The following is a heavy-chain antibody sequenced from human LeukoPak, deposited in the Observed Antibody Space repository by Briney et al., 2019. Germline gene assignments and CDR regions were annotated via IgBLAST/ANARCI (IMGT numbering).Heavy chain of an antibody. CDR1: GGTFSSYA. CDR3: ARHTIFGVVPFDY. V-gene: IGHV1-69*13. Sequence: ASVKVSCKASGGTFSSYAISWVRQAPGQGLEWMGGIIPIFGTANYAQKFQGRVTITADESTSTAYMELSSLRSEDTAVYYCARHTIFGVVPFDYWGQGTLATVSS. CDR2: IIPIFGTA. D-gene: IGHD3-3*01. J-gene: IGHJ4*02.